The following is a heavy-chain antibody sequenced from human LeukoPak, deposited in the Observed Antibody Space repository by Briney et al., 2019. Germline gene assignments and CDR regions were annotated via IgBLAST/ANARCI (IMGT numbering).Heavy chain of an antibody. CDR3: ARRIAAAGNFDF. Sequence: SETLSLTCTVSGDSVSSGDYYWSWVRQPPGKGLEWIGYIYYNGNTFYNPSLKSRITISVDTSKNQFSLKLSSVTAADTAVYYCARRIAAAGNFDFWGQGTLVTVSS. V-gene: IGHV4-30-4*01. D-gene: IGHD6-13*01. CDR2: IYYNGNT. CDR1: GDSVSSGDYY. J-gene: IGHJ4*02.